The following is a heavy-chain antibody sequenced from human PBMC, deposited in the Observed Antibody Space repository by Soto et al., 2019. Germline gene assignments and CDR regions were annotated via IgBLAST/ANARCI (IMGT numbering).Heavy chain of an antibody. D-gene: IGHD3-10*01. CDR1: GYTFTGYY. J-gene: IGHJ3*02. CDR3: ASEIYYGSGNDAFDI. V-gene: IGHV1-2*04. CDR2: INPNSGGT. Sequence: ASVKVSCKASGYTFTGYYMHWVRQAPGQGLEWMGWINPNSGGTNYAQKFQGWVTMTRDTSISTAYMELSRLRSDDTAVYYCASEIYYGSGNDAFDIWRQGTMVTVSS.